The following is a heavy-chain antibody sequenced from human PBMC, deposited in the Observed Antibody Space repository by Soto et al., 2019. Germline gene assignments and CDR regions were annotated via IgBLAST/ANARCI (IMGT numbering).Heavy chain of an antibody. V-gene: IGHV4-31*03. CDR2: IYYSGST. Sequence: QGQLQESGPGLVKPSQTLSLSCTDSGGSISSGGKYWSWLRQHPGKGLEWIGYIYYSGSTYYNPSLKSRVTISVDTSKNQFSLKLSSVTAEDTAVYYCARDSTVTTTLLDVWGQGTTVIVSS. CDR1: GGSISSGGKY. CDR3: ARDSTVTTTLLDV. J-gene: IGHJ6*02. D-gene: IGHD4-17*01.